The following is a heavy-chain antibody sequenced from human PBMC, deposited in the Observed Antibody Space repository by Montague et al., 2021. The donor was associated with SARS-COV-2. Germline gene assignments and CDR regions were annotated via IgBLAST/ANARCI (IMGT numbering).Heavy chain of an antibody. Sequence: SETLSLTCTVSGGSISSSSYYWGWLRQPPGKGLEWIGSIYYSGSTYYNPSLKSRVTISVDTSKNQFSLKLSSATAADTAVYYCARRLNYDILTGGALQYYYGMDVWGQGTTVTVSS. V-gene: IGHV4-39*01. CDR3: ARRLNYDILTGGALQYYYGMDV. J-gene: IGHJ6*02. CDR1: GGSISSSSYY. CDR2: IYYSGST. D-gene: IGHD3-9*01.